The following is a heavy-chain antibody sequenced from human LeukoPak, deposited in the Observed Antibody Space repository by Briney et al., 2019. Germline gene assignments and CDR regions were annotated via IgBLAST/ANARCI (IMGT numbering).Heavy chain of an antibody. CDR2: ISGSGGST. Sequence: PGGSLRLSCAASGFTFSSYAMSWVRQVPGKGLEWVSAISGSGGSTYYADSVKGRFTISRDNSKNTLYLQMNSLRAEDTAVYYCALPSCGGDCYSGWGQGTLVTVSS. V-gene: IGHV3-23*01. D-gene: IGHD2-21*02. CDR3: ALPSCGGDCYSG. J-gene: IGHJ4*02. CDR1: GFTFSSYA.